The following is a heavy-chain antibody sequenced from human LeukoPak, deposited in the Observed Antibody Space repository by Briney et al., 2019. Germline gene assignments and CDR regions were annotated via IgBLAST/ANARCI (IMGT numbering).Heavy chain of an antibody. CDR1: GFIFSNYW. V-gene: IGHV3-7*01. J-gene: IGHJ3*02. CDR2: IKPDGGEK. CDR3: ARGNNGAFDI. D-gene: IGHD1/OR15-1a*01. Sequence: PGGSLRLSCAASGFIFSNYWMHWVRQDPGKGLNWLAKIKPDGGEKNYVDSVKGRFTISRDNSKNSLYLQMNSLRAEDTAVYYCARGNNGAFDIWGQGTMVTVPS.